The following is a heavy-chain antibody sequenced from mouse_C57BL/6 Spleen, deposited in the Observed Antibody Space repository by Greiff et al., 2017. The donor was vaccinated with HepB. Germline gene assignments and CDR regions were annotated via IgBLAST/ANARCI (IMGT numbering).Heavy chain of an antibody. CDR1: GYTFTDYN. V-gene: IGHV1-18*01. D-gene: IGHD2-4*01. CDR3: ARREVYYDYDGPYYFDY. J-gene: IGHJ2*01. Sequence: VQLQQSGPELVKPGASVKIPCKASGYTFTDYNMDWVKQSHGKSLEWIGDINPNNGGTIYNQKFKGKATLTVDKSSSTAYMELRSLTSEDTAVYYCARREVYYDYDGPYYFDYWGQGTTLTVSS. CDR2: INPNNGGT.